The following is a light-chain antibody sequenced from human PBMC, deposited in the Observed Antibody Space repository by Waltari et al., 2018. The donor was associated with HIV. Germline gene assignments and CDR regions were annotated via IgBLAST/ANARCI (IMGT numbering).Light chain of an antibody. CDR1: TTDTGGYHY. CDR2: GVS. CDR3: CSYTKLTTHYVL. V-gene: IGLV2-14*03. Sequence: QSALTPPASVSGSPGPSLTISCNGTTTDTGGYHYSSWPQRPPDKAPKLIIFGVSNRPSGISSRFSSSKSGNTASLTISGLQAEDEADYYCCSYTKLTTHYVLFGGGTKLTVL. J-gene: IGLJ2*01.